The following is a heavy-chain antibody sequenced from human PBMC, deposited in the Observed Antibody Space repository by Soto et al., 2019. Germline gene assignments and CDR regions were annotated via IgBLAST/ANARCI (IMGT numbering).Heavy chain of an antibody. J-gene: IGHJ6*02. CDR3: ATKARVTNYLYYGMDV. Sequence: PGGSLRLSCAASGFTFSDYYMHWVRQAPGKGLEWLAVISYDGATQYYGDTVKGRFTISRDNSKNTLFLHMGRLRAEDTAMYYCATKARVTNYLYYGMDVWGLGTTVTVSS. V-gene: IGHV3-30*03. D-gene: IGHD2-21*02. CDR2: ISYDGATQ. CDR1: GFTFSDYY.